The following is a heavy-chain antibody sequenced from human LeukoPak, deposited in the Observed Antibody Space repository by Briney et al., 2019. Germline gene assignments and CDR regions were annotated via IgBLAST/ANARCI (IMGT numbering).Heavy chain of an antibody. J-gene: IGHJ4*02. V-gene: IGHV1-2*02. CDR2: INPNSGGT. CDR1: GYTLTGYY. Sequence: RASVKVSCKASGYTLTGYYMHWVRQAPGQGLEWMGWINPNSGGTNYAQKFQGRVTMTRDTSISTAYMELSRLRSDDTAVYYCARERVGAPFDYWGQGTLVTVSS. CDR3: ARERVGAPFDY. D-gene: IGHD1-26*01.